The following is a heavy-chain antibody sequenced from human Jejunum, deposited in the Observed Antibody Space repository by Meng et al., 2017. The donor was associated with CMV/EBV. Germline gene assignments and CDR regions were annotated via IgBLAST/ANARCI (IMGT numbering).Heavy chain of an antibody. CDR1: GFSVSGHC. V-gene: IGHV3-66*01. CDR2: IYSGGST. D-gene: IGHD6-6*01. CDR3: ARDIYSSSLNWGY. J-gene: IGHJ4*02. Sequence: EVQMLESGGGFVQPGGSLRLSCAASGFSVSGHCMTWVRQAPGKGLEWVSVIYSGGSTYYADSVMGRFTISRDNSKNTLYLQMNSLRVEDTAVYYCARDIYSSSLNWGYWGQGTLVTVSS.